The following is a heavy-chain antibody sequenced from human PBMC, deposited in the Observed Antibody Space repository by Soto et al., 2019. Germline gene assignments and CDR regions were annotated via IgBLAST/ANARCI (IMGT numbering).Heavy chain of an antibody. D-gene: IGHD6-25*01. CDR2: IYYSGST. CDR1: GGSISSGGYY. V-gene: IGHV4-31*03. J-gene: IGHJ4*02. CDR3: ARERGEAAVFHDY. Sequence: QVQLQESGPGLVKPSQTLSLTCTVSGGSISSGGYYWSWIRQHPGKGLEWLGYIYYSGSTYYNPSLKSRVTISEDTSKTQFSLKVSSVTAEATAVYYCARERGEAAVFHDYWGQGTLVTVSS.